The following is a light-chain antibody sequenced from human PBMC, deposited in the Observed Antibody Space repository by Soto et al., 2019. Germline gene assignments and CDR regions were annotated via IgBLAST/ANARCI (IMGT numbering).Light chain of an antibody. CDR3: QQTNIDPGT. J-gene: IGKJ1*01. V-gene: IGKV1-12*01. CDR2: GAS. Sequence: DIQMTQSPSSVSASVGDRVIITCRASQGTNKYLAWYQQMPGKAPKLLIYGASTLQSGVPSRFSGSGSGTDFTLTISSLQPEDFATYYCQQTNIDPGTFGPGTQVEIK. CDR1: QGTNKY.